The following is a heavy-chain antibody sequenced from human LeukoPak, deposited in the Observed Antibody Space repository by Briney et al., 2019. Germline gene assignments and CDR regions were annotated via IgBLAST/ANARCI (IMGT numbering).Heavy chain of an antibody. D-gene: IGHD1-26*01. Sequence: SETLSLTCTVSGYSISSAYYWGWIRQPPGKGLEWIGNIYHSGSTYYNPSLRGRVTISVDTSKNQFSLKMNSVTAGDTAVYYCARDRVGATAIDYWGQGTLVTVTS. J-gene: IGHJ4*02. CDR3: ARDRVGATAIDY. CDR2: IYHSGST. CDR1: GYSISSAYY. V-gene: IGHV4-38-2*02.